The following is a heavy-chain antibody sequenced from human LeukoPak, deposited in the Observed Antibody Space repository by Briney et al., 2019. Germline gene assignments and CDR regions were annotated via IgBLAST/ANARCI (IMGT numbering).Heavy chain of an antibody. D-gene: IGHD6-19*01. V-gene: IGHV4-59*08. Sequence: PSETLSLTCTVSGGSISSYYWSWIRQPPGKGLEWIGYIYYSGSTNYNPSLKSRVTISVDTSKNQFSLKLSSVTAADTAVYYCARLEYSSGWYGRAYFDYWGQGTLVTVSS. CDR1: GGSISSYY. CDR2: IYYSGST. CDR3: ARLEYSSGWYGRAYFDY. J-gene: IGHJ4*02.